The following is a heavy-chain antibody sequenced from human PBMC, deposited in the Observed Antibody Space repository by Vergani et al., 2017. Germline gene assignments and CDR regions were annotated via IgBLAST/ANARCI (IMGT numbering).Heavy chain of an antibody. D-gene: IGHD6-13*01. CDR3: ARAGGIAAAGTDYFDY. Sequence: QLQLQESGPGLVKPSETLSLTCTVSGGSISSSSYYWGWIRQPPGKGLEWIGEINHSGSTNYNPSLKSRVTISVDTSKNQFSLKLSSVTAADTAVYYCARAGGIAAAGTDYFDYWGQGTLVTVSS. CDR2: INHSGST. J-gene: IGHJ4*02. V-gene: IGHV4-39*07. CDR1: GGSISSSSYY.